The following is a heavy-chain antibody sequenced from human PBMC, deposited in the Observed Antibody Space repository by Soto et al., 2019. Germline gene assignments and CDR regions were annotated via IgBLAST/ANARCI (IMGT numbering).Heavy chain of an antibody. CDR1: GFTFDDYA. CDR3: AKDEQHSNYVGHAFDY. J-gene: IGHJ4*02. V-gene: IGHV3-9*01. D-gene: IGHD4-4*01. Sequence: PGGSLRLSCAASGFTFDDYAMHWVRQAPGKGLEWVSGISWNSGSIGYADSVKGRFTISRDNAKNSLYLQMNSLRAEDTALYYCAKDEQHSNYVGHAFDYWGQGTRVTVPS. CDR2: ISWNSGSI.